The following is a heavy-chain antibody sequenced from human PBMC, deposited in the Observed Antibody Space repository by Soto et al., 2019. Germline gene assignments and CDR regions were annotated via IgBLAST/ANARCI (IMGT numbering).Heavy chain of an antibody. J-gene: IGHJ4*02. CDR2: ISWNGATM. CDR3: AKDNGCYYDCSGNFEY. D-gene: IGHD3-22*01. Sequence: EVQLVESGGGLVQPGRSLRLSCAASGFTFDDFAMHWVRQAPGKGLEWVSGISWNGATMGYGDSVSGRFTISRDNTKNSLYIQMNSLKPEDTALYDCAKDNGCYYDCSGNFEYWGQGTLVTVSS. CDR1: GFTFDDFA. V-gene: IGHV3-9*01.